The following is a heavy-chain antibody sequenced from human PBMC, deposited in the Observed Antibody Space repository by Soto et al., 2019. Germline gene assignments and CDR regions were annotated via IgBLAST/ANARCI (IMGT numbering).Heavy chain of an antibody. J-gene: IGHJ4*02. V-gene: IGHV4-34*01. CDR1: GGSFSGYI. CDR2: INHSGST. D-gene: IGHD2-15*01. Sequence: QVQLQQWGAGLLKPSETLSLTCAVYGGSFSGYIWTWIRQSPGKGLQWIGQINHSGSTYYNPSLKSRVTITLYTSRYQFSLELSSVTAADTAVYYCARALFSGSSYSGCWYDFDNWSQGSLVTVSS. CDR3: ARALFSGSSYSGCWYDFDN.